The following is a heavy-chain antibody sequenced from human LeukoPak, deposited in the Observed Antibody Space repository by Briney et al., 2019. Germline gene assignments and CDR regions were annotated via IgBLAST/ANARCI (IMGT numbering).Heavy chain of an antibody. J-gene: IGHJ4*02. CDR2: ISAYNGNT. Sequence: ASVKVSCKASGYTFTSYGMSWVRQAPGQGLEWMGWISAYNGNTSYAQKLQGRVTMTTDTSTSTAYMELRSLRSDDTAVYYCARCAATAPFDYFDYWGQGTLVTVSS. CDR3: ARCAATAPFDYFDY. CDR1: GYTFTSYG. D-gene: IGHD6-25*01. V-gene: IGHV1-18*01.